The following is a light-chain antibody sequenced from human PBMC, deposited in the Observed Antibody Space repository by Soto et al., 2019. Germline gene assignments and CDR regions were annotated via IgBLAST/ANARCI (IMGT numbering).Light chain of an antibody. CDR2: GAS. Sequence: EIVMTQSPATLSVSPGERATLSCRASQSVSSNLAWYQQKPGQAPRLRIYGASTRATGIPARFSGSGSGTEFTLTISSLQSEDCAVSDCQQDNNWPPWTFGQGTKVESK. CDR3: QQDNNWPPWT. V-gene: IGKV3-15*01. J-gene: IGKJ1*01. CDR1: QSVSSN.